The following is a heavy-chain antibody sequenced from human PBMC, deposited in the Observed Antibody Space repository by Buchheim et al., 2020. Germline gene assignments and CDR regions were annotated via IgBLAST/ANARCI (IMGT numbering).Heavy chain of an antibody. J-gene: IGHJ4*02. CDR3: ARSVAAAGDY. Sequence: EIQLVESGGGLVQPGGSLRLSCAASGFSFTTYWMSWVRQAPGKGLEWVANINQDGTAKFYVDSLKGRFTISRDNAKNSVYLQMNSLRAEDTAVYYCARSVAAAGDYWGQGTL. V-gene: IGHV3-7*01. CDR1: GFSFTTYW. D-gene: IGHD6-13*01. CDR2: INQDGTAK.